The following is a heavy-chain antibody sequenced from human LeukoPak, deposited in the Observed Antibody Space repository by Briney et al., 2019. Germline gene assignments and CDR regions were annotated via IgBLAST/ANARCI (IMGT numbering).Heavy chain of an antibody. V-gene: IGHV3-30*18. CDR1: GFTFSSYG. J-gene: IGHJ4*02. D-gene: IGHD6-19*01. Sequence: GGSLRLSCAASGFTFSSYGMHWVRQAPGKGLEWVAVISYDGSNKYYADSVKGRFTISRDNSKNTLYLQMNSLRVEDTAVYYCAKGAGGFDYWGQGTLVTVSS. CDR3: AKGAGGFDY. CDR2: ISYDGSNK.